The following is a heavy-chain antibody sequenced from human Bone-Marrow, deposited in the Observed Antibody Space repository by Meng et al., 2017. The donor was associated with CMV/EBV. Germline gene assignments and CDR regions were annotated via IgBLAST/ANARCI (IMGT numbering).Heavy chain of an antibody. CDR3: ARVRITMRVVVITTGWFDP. CDR2: IYYSGST. J-gene: IGHJ5*02. Sequence: SETLSLPCTVSGGPISSSRYYWGWIRQPPGKGREWIGSIYYSGSTYYNPSLKSRVTISVDPSQNQFSLQLSSVTAADTAVYYCARVRITMRVVVITTGWFDPWGQGTLVTVSS. D-gene: IGHD3-22*01. V-gene: IGHV4-39*07. CDR1: GGPISSSRYY.